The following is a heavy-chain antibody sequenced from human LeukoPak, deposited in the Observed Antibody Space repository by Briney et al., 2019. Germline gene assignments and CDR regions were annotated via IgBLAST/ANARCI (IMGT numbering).Heavy chain of an antibody. CDR1: GGSVSSGSYY. D-gene: IGHD3-22*01. V-gene: IGHV4-61*01. CDR2: IYHIGYISQSGNI. J-gene: IGHJ5*02. Sequence: SETLSLTCTVSGGSVSSGSYYWSWIRQPPGKGLEWIGYIYHIGYISQSGNIYQNPSLKSRVTISLDTSRNQFSLKLSSVTAADTAVYYCARSPLAFYDSSGYPRVWFDPWGQGTLVTVSS. CDR3: ARSPLAFYDSSGYPRVWFDP.